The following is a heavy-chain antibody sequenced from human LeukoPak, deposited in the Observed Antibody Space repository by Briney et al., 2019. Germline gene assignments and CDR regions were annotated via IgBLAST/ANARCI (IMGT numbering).Heavy chain of an antibody. CDR1: GFTFSSYA. J-gene: IGHJ4*02. D-gene: IGHD3-9*01. V-gene: IGHV3-23*01. Sequence: PGGSLRLSCAASGFTFSSYAMSWVRQAPGKGLEWVSAISGSGGSTYYADSVKGRFTISRDNSKNTLYLQMNSLRAEDTAVYYCAKDLESYFDWFTYFDYWGQGTLVTVSS. CDR3: AKDLESYFDWFTYFDY. CDR2: ISGSGGST.